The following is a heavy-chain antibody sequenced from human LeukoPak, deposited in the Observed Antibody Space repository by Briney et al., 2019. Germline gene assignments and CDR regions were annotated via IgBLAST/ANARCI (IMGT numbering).Heavy chain of an antibody. J-gene: IGHJ4*02. CDR3: ARDPDRSGFDF. V-gene: IGHV3-7*01. D-gene: IGHD1-14*01. CDR2: IRQDGNVR. Sequence: GGSLRLSCTASGFTLGSYWVSWVRQTPAKGLEWMANIRQDGNVRYYVDSVRGRFTISRDNSKNMVFLHMNSLRVEDTAIYYCARDPDRSGFDFWGQGTLLTVSS. CDR1: GFTLGSYW.